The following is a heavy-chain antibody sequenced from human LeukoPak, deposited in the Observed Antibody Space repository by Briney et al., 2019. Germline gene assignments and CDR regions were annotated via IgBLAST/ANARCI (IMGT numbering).Heavy chain of an antibody. V-gene: IGHV4-34*01. CDR3: ARGLLPPRFDY. D-gene: IGHD1-14*01. CDR2: INHSGST. CDR1: GGSFSGYC. J-gene: IGHJ4*02. Sequence: SETLSLTCAVYGGSFSGYCWSWIRQPPGKGLEWIGEINHSGSTNYNPSLKSRVTISVDTSKNQFSLKLSSVTAADTAVYYCARGLLPPRFDYWGQGTMVTVSS.